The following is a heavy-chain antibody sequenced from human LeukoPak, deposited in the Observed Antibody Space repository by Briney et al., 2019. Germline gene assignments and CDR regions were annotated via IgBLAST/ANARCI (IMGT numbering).Heavy chain of an antibody. Sequence: GGSLRLSCVASGFTVSSNYMSWVRQAPGKGLEWVSVIYSGGSTYYADSVKGRFTISRDNSKNTLYLQMNSLRAEDTAVYYGARNSGYDGGIVDYWGQGTLVTVSS. D-gene: IGHD5-12*01. CDR1: GFTVSSNY. J-gene: IGHJ4*02. V-gene: IGHV3-53*01. CDR2: IYSGGST. CDR3: ARNSGYDGGIVDY.